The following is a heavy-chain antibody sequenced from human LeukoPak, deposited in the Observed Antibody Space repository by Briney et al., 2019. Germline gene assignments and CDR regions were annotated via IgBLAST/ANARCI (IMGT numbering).Heavy chain of an antibody. Sequence: SVKVSCKASGGTFSSYAISWVRQAPGQGLEWMGGIIPIFGTANYAQKFQGRVTITADESTSTAYMELSSLSSEDTAVYYCAREIPDYYDSSGYPYYFDYWGQGTLVTVSS. J-gene: IGHJ4*02. V-gene: IGHV1-69*13. CDR2: IIPIFGTA. CDR3: AREIPDYYDSSGYPYYFDY. D-gene: IGHD3-22*01. CDR1: GGTFSSYA.